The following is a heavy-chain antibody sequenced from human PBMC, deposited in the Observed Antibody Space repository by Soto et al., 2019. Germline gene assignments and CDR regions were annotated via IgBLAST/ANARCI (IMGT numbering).Heavy chain of an antibody. Sequence: GGSLRLSCAASGFTFSSYWMSWVRQAPGRGLEWVANIKQDGSEKYYVDPVKGRFTISRGNAKNSLYLQMNSLRAEDTAVYYCARVSYGDYYFQHWGQGPLVTGSS. CDR3: ARVSYGDYYFQH. V-gene: IGHV3-7*03. CDR1: GFTFSSYW. J-gene: IGHJ1*01. CDR2: IKQDGSEK. D-gene: IGHD4-17*01.